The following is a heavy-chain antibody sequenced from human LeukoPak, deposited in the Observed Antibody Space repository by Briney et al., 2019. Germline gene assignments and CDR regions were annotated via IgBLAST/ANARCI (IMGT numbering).Heavy chain of an antibody. CDR1: EDRFTTSW. CDR2: IYPDDSDT. D-gene: IGHD6-13*01. CDR3: ASGYLDYFDY. J-gene: IGHJ4*02. Sequence: GESLKISCKGSEDRFTTSWIGWVRQMPEKGLEWMGIIYPDDSDTRYSPSFQGQVTISADTSISTAYLQWSSLKASDTAVYYCASGYLDYFDYWGQGSLVTVSS. V-gene: IGHV5-51*01.